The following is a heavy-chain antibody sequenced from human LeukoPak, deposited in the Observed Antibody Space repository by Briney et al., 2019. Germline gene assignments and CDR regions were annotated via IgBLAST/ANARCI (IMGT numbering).Heavy chain of an antibody. CDR1: GYTFSNYG. D-gene: IGHD3-10*01. V-gene: IGHV1-18*01. CDR3: ARDNPYGPFDY. J-gene: IGHJ4*02. Sequence: GASVKVSCKPSGYTFSNYGISWVRQAPGQGLEWMAWISAYNGNTKHAQKFQDRVTMTTDTSTSTAYLEVRGLRSDDTAVYYCARDNPYGPFDYWGQGTLVTVSS. CDR2: ISAYNGNT.